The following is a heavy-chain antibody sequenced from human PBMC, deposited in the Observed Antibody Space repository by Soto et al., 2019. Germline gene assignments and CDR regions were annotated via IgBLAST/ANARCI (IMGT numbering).Heavy chain of an antibody. CDR1: GFTFSTSA. J-gene: IGHJ6*02. CDR2: IVGGSGNT. CDR3: AAQRSGLYAKGV. D-gene: IGHD1-26*01. V-gene: IGHV1-58*01. Sequence: SVKVSCNASGFTFSTSAVQWVRQARGQRPEWMGWIVGGSGNTNYAQNSQERVIITRDMSTSTVYMELSSLRSDDTAVYFCAAQRSGLYAKGVWGQVTTVTTS.